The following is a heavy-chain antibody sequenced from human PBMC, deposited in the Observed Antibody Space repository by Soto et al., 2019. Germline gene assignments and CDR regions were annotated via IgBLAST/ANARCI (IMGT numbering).Heavy chain of an antibody. Sequence: SETLSLTCAVSGYSISSSNWWGWIRQPTGKGLEWIGNIYYSGSTYYNPPLKSRVTMTVDTYKNQFSLQLSFVLALVTAVYYCVFFSAGSDSSCFYYFDYWGQGTLVTVSS. CDR3: VFFSAGSDSSCFYYFDY. CDR1: GYSISSSNW. V-gene: IGHV4-28*01. CDR2: IYYSGST. D-gene: IGHD6-13*01. J-gene: IGHJ4*02.